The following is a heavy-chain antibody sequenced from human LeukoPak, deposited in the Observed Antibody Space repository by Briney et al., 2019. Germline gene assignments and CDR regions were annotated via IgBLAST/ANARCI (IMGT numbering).Heavy chain of an antibody. CDR2: IYTSGST. V-gene: IGHV4-61*02. CDR3: AKSNGYGLIDY. D-gene: IGHD5-12*01. Sequence: SQTLSLTCTVSGGSISSGSYYWSWIRQPAGKGLEWIGRIYTSGSTNYNPSLKSRVTISVDTSKNQFSLKLSSVTAADTAMYYCAKSNGYGLIDYWGQGTLVTVSS. CDR1: GGSISSGSYY. J-gene: IGHJ4*02.